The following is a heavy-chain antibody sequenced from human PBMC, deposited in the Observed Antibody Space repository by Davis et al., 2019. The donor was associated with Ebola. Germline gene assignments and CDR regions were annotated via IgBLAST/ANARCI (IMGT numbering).Heavy chain of an antibody. CDR3: AREADSGGFRFDY. Sequence: GGSLRLSCAASGFTFSSYEMNWVRQAPGKGLEWVSYISSNSGTMYYSDSVKGRFTISRDNAENSLYLEMNSLRAEDTAIYYCAREADSGGFRFDYWGRGILVTVSS. J-gene: IGHJ4*02. CDR2: ISSNSGTM. V-gene: IGHV3-48*03. CDR1: GFTFSSYE. D-gene: IGHD5-12*01.